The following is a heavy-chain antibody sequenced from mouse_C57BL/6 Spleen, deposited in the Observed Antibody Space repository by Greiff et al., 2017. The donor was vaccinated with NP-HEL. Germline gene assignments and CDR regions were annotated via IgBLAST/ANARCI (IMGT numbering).Heavy chain of an antibody. Sequence: DVQLQESGPGLVKPSQSLSLTCSVTGYSITSGYYWNWIRQFPGNKLEWMGYISYDGSNNYNPSLKNRISITRDTSKNQFILMLHSVTTEDTDTYYSARMCYYWGGKNAMSSWGQGTSVTVSS. J-gene: IGHJ4*01. D-gene: IGHD2-1*01. V-gene: IGHV3-6*01. CDR2: ISYDGSN. CDR1: GYSITSGYY. CDR3: ARMCYYWGGKNAMSS.